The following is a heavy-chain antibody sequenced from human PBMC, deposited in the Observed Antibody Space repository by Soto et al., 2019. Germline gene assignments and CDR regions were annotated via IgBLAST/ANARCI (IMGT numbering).Heavy chain of an antibody. CDR3: GRPHEPGAAAADHYYYSMDV. D-gene: IGHD6-13*01. J-gene: IGHJ6*02. Sequence: QVQLVQSGAEVKKPGSSVKVSCKASGGTFSSYTISWVRQAPGQELEWMGRIIPILGIANYAQKVQGRVTITADKPTGAAYRVRSSLRAADMAVYYCGRPHEPGAAAADHYYYSMDVWGQGTTVTVSS. V-gene: IGHV1-69*02. CDR2: IIPILGIA. CDR1: GGTFSSYT.